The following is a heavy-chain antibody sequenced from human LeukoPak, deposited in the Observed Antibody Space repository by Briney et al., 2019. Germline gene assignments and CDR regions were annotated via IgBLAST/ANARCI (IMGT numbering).Heavy chain of an antibody. CDR1: GGSISSYY. J-gene: IGHJ5*02. D-gene: IGHD3-10*01. V-gene: IGHV4-4*07. Sequence: SETLSLTCTVSGGSISSYYWSWIRQPAGKGLEWIGRIYTSGSTNYNPSLKSRVTMSVDTSKNQYSLKLSSVTAADTAVYYCAREEFGELFWSWFDPWGQGTLVTVSS. CDR2: IYTSGST. CDR3: AREEFGELFWSWFDP.